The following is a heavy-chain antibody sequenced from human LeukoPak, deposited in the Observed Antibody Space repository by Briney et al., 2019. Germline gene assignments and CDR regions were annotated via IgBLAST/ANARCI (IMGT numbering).Heavy chain of an antibody. Sequence: ASVKVSCKASGYTFTSYVMHWVRQAPGQRLEWMGWINAGNGKTEYSQKFQGRVTIGRDTSASTAYMELSSLRSEDTAVYYCARGLYDSSGYYFNHFDYWGQGTLVTVSS. J-gene: IGHJ4*02. D-gene: IGHD3-22*01. CDR2: INAGNGKT. V-gene: IGHV1-3*01. CDR3: ARGLYDSSGYYFNHFDY. CDR1: GYTFTSYV.